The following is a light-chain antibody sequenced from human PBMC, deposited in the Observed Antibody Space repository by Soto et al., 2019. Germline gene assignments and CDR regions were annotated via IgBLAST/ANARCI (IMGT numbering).Light chain of an antibody. CDR3: QQHFKSPRT. CDR1: QSVDSAY. J-gene: IGKJ2*01. V-gene: IGKV3-20*01. CDR2: AAS. Sequence: EIVLTQSPGTLSLSLGERATLSCRASQSVDSAYLSWYHQRPGQAPSLLISAASRTATGIPDRFSGSGYGRDFTLSISRLEPEEFGMYFCQQHFKSPRTFGPGTETEIK.